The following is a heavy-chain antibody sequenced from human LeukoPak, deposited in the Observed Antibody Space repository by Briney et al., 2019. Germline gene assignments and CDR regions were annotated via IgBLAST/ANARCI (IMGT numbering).Heavy chain of an antibody. CDR1: GGSISSSSYY. Sequence: SQTLSLTYTVSGGSISSSSYYWGWIRQPPGKGLEWFGRIDCSGSTYYNPSLKSRVTIAVDTSKNQFSLKLSSVTATDTAVYYCARDIVVVPAANGFDHWGQGTLVTVSS. CDR2: IDCSGST. CDR3: ARDIVVVPAANGFDH. J-gene: IGHJ4*02. D-gene: IGHD2-2*01. V-gene: IGHV4-39*02.